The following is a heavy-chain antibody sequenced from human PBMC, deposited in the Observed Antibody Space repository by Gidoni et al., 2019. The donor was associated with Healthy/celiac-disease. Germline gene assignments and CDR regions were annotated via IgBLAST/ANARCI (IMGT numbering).Heavy chain of an antibody. CDR3: ARAWQQQYFDY. D-gene: IGHD6-13*01. V-gene: IGHV4-39*07. Sequence: QLQLQESGPGLVKPSETLSLTCTVPDGSISSSSYYWGWIRQPPGKGLEWIGSIYYSGSTYYNPSLKSRVTISVDTSKNQFSLKLSSVTAADTAVYYCARAWQQQYFDYWGQGTLVTVSS. CDR2: IYYSGST. CDR1: DGSISSSSYY. J-gene: IGHJ4*02.